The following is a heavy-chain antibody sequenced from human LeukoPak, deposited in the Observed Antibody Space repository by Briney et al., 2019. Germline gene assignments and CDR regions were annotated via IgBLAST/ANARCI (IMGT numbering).Heavy chain of an antibody. V-gene: IGHV3-30*02. D-gene: IGHD3-22*01. CDR3: AKSSDYYDSRGGAFDI. CDR1: GFTFSSYG. J-gene: IGHJ3*02. CDR2: IRYEGSNK. Sequence: PGGSLRLSCAASGFTFSSYGMHWVRQAPGKGLEWVAFIRYEGSNKYYADSVKGRFTISRDNSKNTLYLQMNSLRAEDTAVYYCAKSSDYYDSRGGAFDIWGQGTMVTVSS.